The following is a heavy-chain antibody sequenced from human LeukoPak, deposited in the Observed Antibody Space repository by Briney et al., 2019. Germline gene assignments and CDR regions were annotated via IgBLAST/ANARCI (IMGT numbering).Heavy chain of an antibody. Sequence: SDTLSLTCAVSGESFSYNYWTWVRQPPVKGLEWIGDINHSGRVNYRPSLKSRVTISADTSKSQFSLKLNAVTAADTAVYYCARGLGPMSPSLDYWGQGSLVTVSS. CDR3: ARGLGPMSPSLDY. CDR2: INHSGRV. CDR1: GESFSYNY. J-gene: IGHJ4*02. D-gene: IGHD3-22*01. V-gene: IGHV4-34*01.